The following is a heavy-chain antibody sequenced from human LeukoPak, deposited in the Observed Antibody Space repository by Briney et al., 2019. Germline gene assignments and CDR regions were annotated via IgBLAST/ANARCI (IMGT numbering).Heavy chain of an antibody. D-gene: IGHD4-17*01. J-gene: IGHJ3*02. CDR2: IYYSGST. CDR3: ARVGYYGGSFDI. V-gene: IGHV4-59*01. CDR1: GGSISSYY. Sequence: PSETLSLTCTVSGGSISSYYWSWIRQPPGKGLEWIGYIYYSGSTYYNPSLKSRVTISVDTSKNQFSLKLSSVTAADTAVYYCARVGYYGGSFDIWGQGTMVTVSS.